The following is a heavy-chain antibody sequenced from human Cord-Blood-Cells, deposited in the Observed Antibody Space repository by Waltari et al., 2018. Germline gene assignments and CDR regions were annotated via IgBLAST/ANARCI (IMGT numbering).Heavy chain of an antibody. V-gene: IGHV4-34*01. CDR2: INHSGST. CDR1: CGSFSGYY. CDR3: ARVRDSGSYYYLYYFDY. D-gene: IGHD1-26*01. Sequence: QVQLQQWGAGLLKSSETLSLTCAVYCGSFSGYYWSWIRQPPGKGLEWIGEINHSGSTNYNPSLKSRVTISVDTSKNQFSLKLSSVTAADTAVYYCARVRDSGSYYYLYYFDYWGQGTLVTVSS. J-gene: IGHJ4*02.